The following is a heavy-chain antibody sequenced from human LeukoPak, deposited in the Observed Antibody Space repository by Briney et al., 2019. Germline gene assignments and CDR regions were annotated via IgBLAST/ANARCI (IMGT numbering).Heavy chain of an antibody. V-gene: IGHV1-2*02. CDR1: GYTFTGYY. CDR2: INPNSGGT. CDR3: ARDLRYSSGWYYFDY. J-gene: IGHJ4*02. D-gene: IGHD6-19*01. Sequence: ASVKVSCKASGYTFTGYYMHWVRQAPGQGLEWMGWINPNSGGTNYAQKFQGRVTMTRDTSISTAYMELSRLRSDDTAVYYCARDLRYSSGWYYFDYWGQGTLVTVSS.